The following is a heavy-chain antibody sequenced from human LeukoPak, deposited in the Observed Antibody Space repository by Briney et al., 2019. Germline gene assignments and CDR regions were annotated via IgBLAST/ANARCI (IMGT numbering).Heavy chain of an antibody. Sequence: PSETLSLTCAVYGGSFSGYFWSWIRQPPGKGLEWIGEINHSGSTNYNPSLKSRVTISVDTSKNQFSLKLSSVTAADTAVYYCARDSVAGTDYWGQGTLVTVSS. CDR3: ARDSVAGTDY. D-gene: IGHD6-19*01. V-gene: IGHV4-34*01. CDR2: INHSGST. CDR1: GGSFSGYF. J-gene: IGHJ4*02.